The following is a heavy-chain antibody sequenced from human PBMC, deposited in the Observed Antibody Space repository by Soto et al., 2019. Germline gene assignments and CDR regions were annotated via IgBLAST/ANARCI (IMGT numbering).Heavy chain of an antibody. CDR2: MNPNSGNT. Sequence: QVQLVQSGAEVKKPGASVKVSCKASGYTFTSYDINWVRQATGQGREWMGWMNPNSGNTGYAQKFQGRVTMTRNTSISTAYMELSSLRSEDTAVYYCARGAVLRYLDWLPGGDAFDIWGQGAMVTVSS. J-gene: IGHJ3*02. CDR1: GYTFTSYD. D-gene: IGHD3-9*01. CDR3: ARGAVLRYLDWLPGGDAFDI. V-gene: IGHV1-8*01.